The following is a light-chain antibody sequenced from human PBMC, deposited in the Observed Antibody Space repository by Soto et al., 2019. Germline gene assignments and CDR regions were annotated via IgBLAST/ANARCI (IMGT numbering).Light chain of an antibody. J-gene: IGKJ1*01. CDR3: KQGTLWPGT. Sequence: DIELTQSPLSLSVSLGQPASISCRSRQSLVHSDGNTYLNWFQQRPGQSPRRLISRASKRDSGVPDRFSRSGSGTDFTLRIRRVGAEDVGVYFCKQGTLWPGTLRQGTRVEIK. CDR1: QSLVHSDGNTY. V-gene: IGKV2-30*02. CDR2: RAS.